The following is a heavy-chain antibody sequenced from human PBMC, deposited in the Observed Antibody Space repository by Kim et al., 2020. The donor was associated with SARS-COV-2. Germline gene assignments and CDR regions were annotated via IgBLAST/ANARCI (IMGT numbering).Heavy chain of an antibody. V-gene: IGHV3-48*01. D-gene: IGHD1-1*01. CDR1: GFTFSSYS. CDR3: NGERNGAHYYYYGMDV. CDR2: ISSSSSTI. J-gene: IGHJ6*02. Sequence: GGSLRLSCAASGFTFSSYSMNWVRQAPGKGLEWVSYISSSSSTIYYADSVKGRFTISRDNAKNSLYLQMNSLRAEDTAVYYCNGERNGAHYYYYGMDVWGQGTTVTVSS.